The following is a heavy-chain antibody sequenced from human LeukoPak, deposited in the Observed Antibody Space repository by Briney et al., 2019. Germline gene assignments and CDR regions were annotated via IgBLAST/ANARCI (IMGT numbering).Heavy chain of an antibody. CDR1: GFTVSSNY. J-gene: IGHJ4*02. D-gene: IGHD3-3*01. CDR2: IYSYTST. Sequence: PGGSLRLSCAASGFTVSSNYISWVRQAPGKGLDWVSVIYSYTSTYYADSVKGRFTLSRDSSMNTLYVQMNSLRAEDTDVYYCARAGLESRGQRPHDYWGQGNLVSVSS. V-gene: IGHV3-66*03. CDR3: ARAGLESRGQRPHDY.